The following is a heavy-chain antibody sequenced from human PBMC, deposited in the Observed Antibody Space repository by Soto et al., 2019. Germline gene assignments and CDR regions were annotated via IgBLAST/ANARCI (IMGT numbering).Heavy chain of an antibody. J-gene: IGHJ4*02. V-gene: IGHV3-15*01. CDR1: GFPFNNAW. D-gene: IGHD1-26*01. CDR2: ITSRTYGATT. CDR3: ATDPPTSKWDTGHFDQ. Sequence: EVQLVESGGGLVKPGGSLRLSCAGSGFPFNNAWMTWVRQAPGQGLEWIGRITSRTYGATTDYAAPVKGRFSISRDDSKNMVFLQMNSLKTENTAVYYCATDPPTSKWDTGHFDQWGQGTLVTVSS.